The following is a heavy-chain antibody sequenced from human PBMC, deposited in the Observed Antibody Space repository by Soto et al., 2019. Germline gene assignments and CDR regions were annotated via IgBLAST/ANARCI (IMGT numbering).Heavy chain of an antibody. CDR3: ARGSEQWLDPYYYYGMDV. V-gene: IGHV1-69*13. Sequence: SVKVSCKXSGGTFSSYAISWVRQAPGQGLEWMGGIIPIFGTANYAQKFQGRVTITADESTSTAYMELSSLRSEDTAVYYCARGSEQWLDPYYYYGMDVWGQGTTVTVSS. CDR2: IIPIFGTA. CDR1: GGTFSSYA. D-gene: IGHD6-19*01. J-gene: IGHJ6*02.